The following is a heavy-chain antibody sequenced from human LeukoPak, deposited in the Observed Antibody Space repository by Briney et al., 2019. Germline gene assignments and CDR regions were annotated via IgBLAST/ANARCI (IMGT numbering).Heavy chain of an antibody. J-gene: IGHJ4*02. D-gene: IGHD3-9*01. V-gene: IGHV4-59*08. Sequence: SETLSLTCTVSGGSISSYYWSWIRQPPEKGLEWIGYIYYSGSTNYNPSLKSRVTISVDTSKNQFSLKLSSVTAADTAVYYCARHGVDDILTGYYDYWGQGTLVTVSS. CDR2: IYYSGST. CDR1: GGSISSYY. CDR3: ARHGVDDILTGYYDY.